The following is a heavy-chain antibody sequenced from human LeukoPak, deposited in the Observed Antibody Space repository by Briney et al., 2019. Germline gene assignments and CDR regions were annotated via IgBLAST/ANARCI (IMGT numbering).Heavy chain of an antibody. Sequence: ASVKVSCTASGYTFTGYYMHWARQAPGQGLEWMGWINPNSGGTNYAQKFQGRVTMTRDKSIRTAYMELSRLTSDDTAVYYCARNIWFGESADAFDIWGQGTMVTVSS. V-gene: IGHV1-2*02. D-gene: IGHD3-10*01. CDR3: ARNIWFGESADAFDI. CDR2: INPNSGGT. J-gene: IGHJ3*02. CDR1: GYTFTGYY.